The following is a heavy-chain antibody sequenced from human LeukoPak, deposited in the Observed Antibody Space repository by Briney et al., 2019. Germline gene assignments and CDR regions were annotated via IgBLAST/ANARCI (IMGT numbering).Heavy chain of an antibody. CDR3: AELGITMIGGV. CDR1: GFTFSTYT. V-gene: IGHV3-21*01. D-gene: IGHD3-10*02. Sequence: PGGSLRLSCAASGFTFSTYTMNWVRQAPGKGLGWVSCISSTSSYIYYADSVKGRFTISRDNAKNSLYLQMNSLRAEDTAVYYCAELGITMIGGVWGKGTTVTISS. CDR2: ISSTSSYI. J-gene: IGHJ6*04.